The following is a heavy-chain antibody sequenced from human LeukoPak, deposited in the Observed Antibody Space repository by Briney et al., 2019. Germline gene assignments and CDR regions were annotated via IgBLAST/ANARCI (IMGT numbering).Heavy chain of an antibody. CDR1: GLTFSTYG. D-gene: IGHD6-13*01. Sequence: GRSLRLSCAASGLTFSTYGMHWVRQAPGKGLEWVAVISYDGRNKFYADSVKGRSTISRDNSKNTLYLQMSSLRSEDTAVYCCAKVRSSSWSFDAFDMWGQGTMVTVSS. J-gene: IGHJ3*02. V-gene: IGHV3-30*18. CDR3: AKVRSSSWSFDAFDM. CDR2: ISYDGRNK.